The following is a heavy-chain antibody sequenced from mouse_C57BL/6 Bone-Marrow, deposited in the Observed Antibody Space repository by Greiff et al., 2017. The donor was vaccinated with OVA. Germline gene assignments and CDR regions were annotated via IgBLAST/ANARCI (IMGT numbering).Heavy chain of an antibody. CDR2: INPNNGGT. CDR1: GYTFTDYN. CDR3: AREKITTVVAPYYFDY. J-gene: IGHJ2*01. D-gene: IGHD1-1*01. V-gene: IGHV1-22*01. Sequence: EVQLQQSGPELVKPGASVKMSCKASGYTFTDYNMHWVKQSHGKSLEWIGYINPNNGGTSYNQKFKGKATLTVNKSSSTAYMELRSLTSEDSAVYYCAREKITTVVAPYYFDYWGQGTTLTVSS.